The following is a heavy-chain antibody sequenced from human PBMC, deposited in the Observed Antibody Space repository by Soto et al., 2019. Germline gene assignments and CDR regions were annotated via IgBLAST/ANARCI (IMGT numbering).Heavy chain of an antibody. D-gene: IGHD1-26*01. J-gene: IGHJ6*02. CDR1: GGSISSSSYY. CDR3: ARHPSKGAMYGMDV. Sequence: QLQLQESGPGLVKPSETLSLTCTVSGGSISSSSYYWGWIRQPPGKGLEWIGSIYYSGSTYYNPSLKSRVTISVDTSKNQFSLKLSSVTAADTAVYYCARHPSKGAMYGMDVWGQGTTVTVSS. V-gene: IGHV4-39*01. CDR2: IYYSGST.